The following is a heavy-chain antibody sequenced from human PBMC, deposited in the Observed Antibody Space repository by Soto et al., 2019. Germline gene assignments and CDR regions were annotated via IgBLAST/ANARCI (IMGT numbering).Heavy chain of an antibody. V-gene: IGHV3-23*01. D-gene: IGHD3-9*01. J-gene: IGHJ5*02. CDR1: GFTFSSYA. Sequence: EVQLLESGGGLVQPGGSLRLSCAASGFTFSSYAMSWVRQAPGKGLEWVSAISGSGGSTYYADSVKGRFTISRDNSKNTVYLQMTSLRAEDKGVYYCAKERDYDILTGGNGFDPWGHGTMVSVSS. CDR2: ISGSGGST. CDR3: AKERDYDILTGGNGFDP.